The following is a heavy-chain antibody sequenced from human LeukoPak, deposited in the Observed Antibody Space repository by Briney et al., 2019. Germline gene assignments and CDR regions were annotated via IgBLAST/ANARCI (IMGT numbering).Heavy chain of an antibody. CDR3: AKGPLSGSNFYFDY. CDR2: VSGSGDST. J-gene: IGHJ4*02. D-gene: IGHD1-26*01. V-gene: IGHV3-23*01. Sequence: SGGSLRLSCAPSGFTFSSYAINWVRQAPGRGLEWVSTVSGSGDSTYYADSVKGRFTLSRDNSKNTLYLQMNSLRAEDAAVYYCAKGPLSGSNFYFDYWGQGALVTVSS. CDR1: GFTFSSYA.